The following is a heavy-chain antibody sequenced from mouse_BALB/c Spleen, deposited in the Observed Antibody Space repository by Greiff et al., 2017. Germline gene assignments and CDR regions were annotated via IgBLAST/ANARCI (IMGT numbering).Heavy chain of an antibody. D-gene: IGHD1-1*01. CDR2: IWGGGST. V-gene: IGHV2-6-4*01. J-gene: IGHJ3*01. CDR3: ASEGPYGSSYWFAY. CDR1: GFSLSRYS. Sequence: QVQLKESGPGLVAPSQSLSITCTVSGFSLSRYSVHWVRQPPGKGLEWLGMIWGGGSTDYNSALKSRLSISKDNSKSQVFLKMNSLQTDDTAMYYCASEGPYGSSYWFAYWGQGTLVTVSA.